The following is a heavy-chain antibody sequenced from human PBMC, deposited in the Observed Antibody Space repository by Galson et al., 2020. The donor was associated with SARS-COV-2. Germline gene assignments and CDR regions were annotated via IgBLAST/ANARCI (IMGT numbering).Heavy chain of an antibody. J-gene: IGHJ6*02. CDR1: GFSFSQYW. V-gene: IGHV3-74*01. CDR2: IDGAGSRT. CDR3: ARRRSSTWNDYYYYGMDV. D-gene: IGHD6-13*01. Sequence: ALHGESLKISCAASGFSFSQYWMHWVRQRPGEGLRWVARIDGAGSRTTYADSVKGRFTITRDNGHNILYLQMDNLRAEDTAVYYCARRRSSTWNDYYYYGMDVWGQGTTVAVSS.